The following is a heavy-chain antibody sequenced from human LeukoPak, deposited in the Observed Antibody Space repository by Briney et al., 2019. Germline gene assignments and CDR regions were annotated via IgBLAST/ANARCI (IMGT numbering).Heavy chain of an antibody. D-gene: IGHD3-22*01. CDR3: AKGAEEGVVITSVYYYYMDV. J-gene: IGHJ6*03. CDR2: ISASGYNT. Sequence: GGSLRLSCAASGFTFTTYRMNWVRQAPGKGLEWVSTISASGYNTYYADSVQGRFTVSRDNSKNTLYLQMNSLRVEDTAVYYCAKGAEEGVVITSVYYYYMDVWGKGTTVTISS. V-gene: IGHV3-23*01. CDR1: GFTFTTYR.